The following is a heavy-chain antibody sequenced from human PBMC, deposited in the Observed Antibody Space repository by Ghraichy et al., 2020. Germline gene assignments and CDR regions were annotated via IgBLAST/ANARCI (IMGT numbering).Heavy chain of an antibody. CDR3: TPSDCGGDCDHPSGLPH. D-gene: IGHD2-21*02. CDR1: GFTFGDYA. Sequence: GGSLRLSCTASGFTFGDYAMSWFRQAPGKGLVWVGFIRSKAYGGTTEYAASVKGRFTISRDDSKSIAYLQMNSLKTEDTAVYYCTPSDCGGDCDHPSGLPHWGQGTLVTVSS. J-gene: IGHJ4*02. CDR2: IRSKAYGGTT. V-gene: IGHV3-49*03.